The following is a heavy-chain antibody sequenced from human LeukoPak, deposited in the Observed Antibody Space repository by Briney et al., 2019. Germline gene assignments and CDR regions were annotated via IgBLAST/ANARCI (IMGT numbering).Heavy chain of an antibody. CDR2: SHHSGAS. V-gene: IGHV4-30-2*01. J-gene: IGHJ4*02. D-gene: IGHD4-17*01. CDR3: ASTYCGDYISYFDL. CDR1: GVAFTSDTYY. Sequence: SQTLPLTCAVSGVAFTSDTYYWTWLRPTQGRGLEWIGFSHHSGASSYNPSLKSRATISVDRTKNQFSLTLTSVTAADTAVYYCASTYCGDYISYFDLWGQGTPVTVSS.